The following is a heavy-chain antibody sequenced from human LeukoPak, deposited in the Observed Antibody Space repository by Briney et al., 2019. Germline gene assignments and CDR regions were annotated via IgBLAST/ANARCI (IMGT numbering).Heavy chain of an antibody. V-gene: IGHV1-18*01. CDR2: ISAYNGNT. CDR3: ARDLLITFGGAPPSAFDI. D-gene: IGHD3-16*01. Sequence: ASVKVSCKASGYTFTSYGISWARQAPGQGLEWMGWISAYNGNTNYAQKLQGRVTMTTDTSTSTAYMELRSLRSDDTAVYYCARDLLITFGGAPPSAFDIWGRGTMVTVSS. J-gene: IGHJ3*02. CDR1: GYTFTSYG.